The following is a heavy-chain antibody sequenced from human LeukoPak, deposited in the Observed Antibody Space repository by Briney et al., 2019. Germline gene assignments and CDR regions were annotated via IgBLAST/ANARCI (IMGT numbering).Heavy chain of an antibody. CDR3: ARDLTWFGDNTSGAPHAFDI. J-gene: IGHJ3*02. D-gene: IGHD3-10*01. Sequence: PSETLSLTCTVSGGSINNLNYYWSWIRQPAGKGLEWIGRIYASGSTNYNPSLKSRVTISVDTSKNQFSLKLSSVTAADTAVYYCARDLTWFGDNTSGAPHAFDIWGQGTMVTVSS. V-gene: IGHV4-61*02. CDR1: GGSINNLNYY. CDR2: IYASGST.